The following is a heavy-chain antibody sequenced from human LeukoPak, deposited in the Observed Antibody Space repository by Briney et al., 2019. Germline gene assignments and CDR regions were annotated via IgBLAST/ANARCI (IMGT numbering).Heavy chain of an antibody. D-gene: IGHD3-22*01. Sequence: GGSLRLSCAGSGFTFSDAWMSWVRQAPGKGLEWVGRIKSRTHGGTTEFAAPVKGRFTISRDDSKNTLFLQMNSLKTEYTAVYYCATEFFENGYNYWGQGTLVTVSS. CDR1: GFTFSDAW. V-gene: IGHV3-15*01. CDR2: IKSRTHGGTT. J-gene: IGHJ4*02. CDR3: ATEFFENGYNY.